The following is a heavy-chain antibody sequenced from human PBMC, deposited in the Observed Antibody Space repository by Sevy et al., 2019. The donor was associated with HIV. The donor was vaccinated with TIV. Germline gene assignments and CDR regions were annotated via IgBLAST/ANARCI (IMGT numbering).Heavy chain of an antibody. D-gene: IGHD5-12*01. CDR3: ARETDGYNFFDY. J-gene: IGHJ4*02. V-gene: IGHV4-61*02. Sequence: SETLSLTCTVSGGSISSGSYYWSWIRQPAGKGLEWIGRIYTSGSTNYNPSLKSRVTISVDTSKNQFSLKLSSVTAADTAVYYCARETDGYNFFDYWGQGTLVTVPS. CDR1: GGSISSGSYY. CDR2: IYTSGST.